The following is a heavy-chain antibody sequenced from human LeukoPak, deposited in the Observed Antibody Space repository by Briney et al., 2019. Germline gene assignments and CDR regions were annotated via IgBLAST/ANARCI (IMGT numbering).Heavy chain of an antibody. CDR2: IYYSGST. CDR3: ARDRTIVGATRTNWFDP. CDR1: GGSISGSSYY. J-gene: IGHJ5*02. Sequence: SETLSLTCTVSGGSISGSSYYWGWIRQPPGKGLEWIGSIYYSGSTYYNPSLKSRVTISVDTSKNQFSLKLSSVTAADTAVYYCARDRTIVGATRTNWFDPWGQGTLVTVSS. V-gene: IGHV4-39*07. D-gene: IGHD1-26*01.